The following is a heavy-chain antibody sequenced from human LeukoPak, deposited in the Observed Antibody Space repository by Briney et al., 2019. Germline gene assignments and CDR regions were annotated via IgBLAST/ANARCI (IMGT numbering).Heavy chain of an antibody. J-gene: IGHJ6*02. CDR2: IYYSGST. D-gene: IGHD3-9*01. CDR1: GGSISSYY. Sequence: SETLSLTCTVSGGSISSYYWSWIRQPPGKGLEWIGYIYYSGSTNYNPSLKSRVTISVDTSKNQFSLKLSSVTAADTAVYYCARATIWSMDVWGQGTTVTVSS. CDR3: ARATIWSMDV. V-gene: IGHV4-59*01.